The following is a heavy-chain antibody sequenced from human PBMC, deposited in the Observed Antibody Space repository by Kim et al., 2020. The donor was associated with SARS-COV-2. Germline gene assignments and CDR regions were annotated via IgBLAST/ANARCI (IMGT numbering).Heavy chain of an antibody. Sequence: GGSLRLSCVDSGFTFSTYWMTWVRQAPGKGVEWVANIKVDGSETYYVDSVKGRFTISRDNAKNSLFLQMTSLGVDDTAVYYCARDWSGDSDYWGQGTLVT. J-gene: IGHJ4*02. CDR1: GFTFSTYW. V-gene: IGHV3-7*01. CDR3: ARDWSGDSDY. D-gene: IGHD3-10*01. CDR2: IKVDGSET.